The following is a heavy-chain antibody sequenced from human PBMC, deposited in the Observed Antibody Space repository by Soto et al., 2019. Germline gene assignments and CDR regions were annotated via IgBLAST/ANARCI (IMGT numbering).Heavy chain of an antibody. CDR1: GYSFTSYW. V-gene: IGHV5-51*01. D-gene: IGHD2-21*02. J-gene: IGHJ4*02. CDR2: IYPGDSDT. Sequence: GESLKISCKGSGYSFTSYWIGWVRQMPGKGLEWMGIIYPGDSDTRYSPSFQGQVTISADKSISTAYLQWSSLKASDTAMYYCARLGYIVVVTAIPYYFDYWGQGTLVTVSS. CDR3: ARLGYIVVVTAIPYYFDY.